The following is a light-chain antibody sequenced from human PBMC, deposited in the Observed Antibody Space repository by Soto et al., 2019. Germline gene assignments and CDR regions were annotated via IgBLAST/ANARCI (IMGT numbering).Light chain of an antibody. CDR2: DAS. V-gene: IGKV1-5*01. Sequence: DIPMTQSPSTLSASVGDRVTITCRASQSISYWLAWYQQKPGKAPKLLISDASSLESGVPSRFSGGRSGTEFTLTITSLQPDDFATYYCQQYNSYSPLTFGGGTKVEIK. CDR3: QQYNSYSPLT. J-gene: IGKJ4*01. CDR1: QSISYW.